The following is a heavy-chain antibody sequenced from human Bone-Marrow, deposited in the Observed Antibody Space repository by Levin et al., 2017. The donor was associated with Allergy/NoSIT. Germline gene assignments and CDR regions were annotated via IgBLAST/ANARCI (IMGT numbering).Heavy chain of an antibody. CDR2: IYSGGRA. J-gene: IGHJ6*02. CDR3: VARSNGMDV. V-gene: IGHV3-66*01. CDR1: EFIVSSNY. Sequence: GGSLRLSCAASEFIVSSNYMSWVRQAPGKGLDWVSVIYSGGRAYYADSVKGRFTVSRDNSKTTLYLQMNSLRAEDTAVYYCVARSNGMDVWGQGTTVTVSS. D-gene: IGHD5-12*01.